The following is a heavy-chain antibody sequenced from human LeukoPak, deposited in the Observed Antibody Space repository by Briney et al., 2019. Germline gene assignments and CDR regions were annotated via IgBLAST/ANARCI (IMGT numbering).Heavy chain of an antibody. CDR3: ARDGSGYSGYENFDY. D-gene: IGHD5-12*01. CDR1: GASISGYF. V-gene: IGHV4-4*07. CDR2: IYSSGNT. J-gene: IGHJ4*02. Sequence: PSETLSLTCTVSGASISGYFWSWIRQPAGKGLEWIGRIYSSGNTNYNRSLKSRVTMSVDTSKNQFSLKLSSVTAADTAVYYCARDGSGYSGYENFDYWGRRTLVTVSS.